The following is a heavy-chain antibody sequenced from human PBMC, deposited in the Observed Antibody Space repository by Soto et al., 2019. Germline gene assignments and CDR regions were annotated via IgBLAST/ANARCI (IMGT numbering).Heavy chain of an antibody. J-gene: IGHJ6*02. V-gene: IGHV3-74*01. CDR3: AGSYYYGMDV. Sequence: GGSLRLSCAASGFTFSTFAMSWVRQAPGKGLVWVSRINSDGSSTSYADSVKGRFTISRDNAKNTLYLQMNSLRAEDTAVYYCAGSYYYGMDVWGQGTTVTVSS. CDR1: GFTFSTFA. CDR2: INSDGSST.